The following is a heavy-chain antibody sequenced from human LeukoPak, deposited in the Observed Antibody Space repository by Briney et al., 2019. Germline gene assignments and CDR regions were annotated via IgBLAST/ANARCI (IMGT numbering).Heavy chain of an antibody. D-gene: IGHD3-10*01. V-gene: IGHV1-69*13. J-gene: IGHJ5*02. CDR1: GGTFSSYA. CDR2: IIPIFGTA. CDR3: ARDRYGSGNANHNWFEP. Sequence: SVKVSRKSSGGTFSSYAISWVRQAPGQGLEWVGGIIPIFGTANYPQKFQGRVTITADESTSTAYMELSSLRSEDTAVYYCARDRYGSGNANHNWFEPWGQGTLVTVSS.